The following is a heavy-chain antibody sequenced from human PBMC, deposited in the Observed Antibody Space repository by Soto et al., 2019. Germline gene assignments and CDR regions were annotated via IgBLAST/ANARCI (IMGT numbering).Heavy chain of an antibody. CDR1: GGSFSGYY. Sequence: QVQLQQWGAGPLRPLETLSLTCGVSGGSFSGYYWAWIRQSPGKGLEWIGEINDRGSINYNPSLRSLVMISVDTSKNHYRLNRRSVTAADTAVYYCARESHDILTGPPWVWYFDLWGRGTLVTVSS. CDR3: ARESHDILTGPPWVWYFDL. CDR2: INDRGSI. V-gene: IGHV4-34*01. J-gene: IGHJ2*01. D-gene: IGHD3-9*01.